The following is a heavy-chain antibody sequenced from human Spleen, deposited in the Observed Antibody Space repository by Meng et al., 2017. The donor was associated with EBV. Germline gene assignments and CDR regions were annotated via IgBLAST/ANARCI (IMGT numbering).Heavy chain of an antibody. J-gene: IGHJ1*01. CDR1: GDTSSSYA. Sequence: QGQLVHVGAGVKKPGSSVRVSCKASGDTSSSYAVHWVRQAPGQGLEWMGGIIPILGTGNYAEKLKGRVTITADTSTRTAYMDLSSLRSDDTAVYYCVRDLWLRFGECVWGQGTLVTVSS. CDR3: VRDLWLRFGECV. D-gene: IGHD5-12*01. CDR2: IIPILGTG. V-gene: IGHV1-69*06.